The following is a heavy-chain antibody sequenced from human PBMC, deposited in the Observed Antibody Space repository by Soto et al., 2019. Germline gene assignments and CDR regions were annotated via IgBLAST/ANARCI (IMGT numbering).Heavy chain of an antibody. J-gene: IGHJ4*02. CDR2: IRSNTAIT. V-gene: IGHV3-23*01. CDR1: GFSFNPYV. Sequence: PGGSLRLSCVASGFSFNPYVMAWVRQAPGKGLEWVSAIRSNTAITHYPDSMRGRFTISRVNSENTIFLQVHSLRVEDSAVYFCARDAGSTWYFDFDSWGQGTLVTVSS. CDR3: ARDAGSTWYFDFDS. D-gene: IGHD1-26*01.